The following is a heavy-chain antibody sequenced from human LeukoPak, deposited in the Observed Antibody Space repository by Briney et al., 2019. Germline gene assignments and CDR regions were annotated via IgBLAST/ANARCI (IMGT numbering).Heavy chain of an antibody. CDR3: ARVPPAAYWYFDL. CDR2: IYHSGST. J-gene: IGHJ2*01. CDR1: GYSISSGYY. V-gene: IGHV4-38-2*02. Sequence: SETLSLTCTVSGYSISSGYYWGWIRQPPGKGLEWIGSIYHSGSTYYNPSLKSRVTISVDTSKNQFSLKLSSVTAADTAVYYCARVPPAAYWYFDLWGRGTLVTVSS.